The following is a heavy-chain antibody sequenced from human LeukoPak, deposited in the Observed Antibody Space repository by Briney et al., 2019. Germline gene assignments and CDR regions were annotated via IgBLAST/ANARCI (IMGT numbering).Heavy chain of an antibody. Sequence: SETLSLTCAVSGYSISSGYYWGWIRQPPRKGLEWIGSIYHSGSSYYDPSLKSRVTISVDTSKNQFSLKLSSVTAADTAVYHCAVIAAPKSYHYMDVWGKGTTVTVSS. J-gene: IGHJ6*03. CDR1: GYSISSGYY. V-gene: IGHV4-38-2*01. CDR3: AVIAAPKSYHYMDV. D-gene: IGHD2-15*01. CDR2: IYHSGSS.